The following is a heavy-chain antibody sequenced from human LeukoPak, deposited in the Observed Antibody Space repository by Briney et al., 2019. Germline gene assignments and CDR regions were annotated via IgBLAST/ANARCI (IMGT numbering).Heavy chain of an antibody. CDR1: GITFSNFA. Sequence: GGSLRLSCSASGITFSNFAMHWVRQAPGKGLEYISAINNNGGSTYHADSVKGRFTISRDNSKNTLFLQMSSLRTEDTAMYYCAKGGKWDVTPFDYWGQGTLVTVSS. D-gene: IGHD1-26*01. V-gene: IGHV3-64D*06. CDR3: AKGGKWDVTPFDY. J-gene: IGHJ4*02. CDR2: INNNGGST.